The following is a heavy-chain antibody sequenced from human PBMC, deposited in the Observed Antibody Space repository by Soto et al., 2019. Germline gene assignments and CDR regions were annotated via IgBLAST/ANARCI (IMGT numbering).Heavy chain of an antibody. CDR1: GFTFRSFT. Sequence: GSLRLSCAASGFTFRSFTMNWVRQAPGKGLEWVSTISSNSDYIYYTDALRGCFTISRDNPKNLLHLQMNSLRAEDTAVYYCTRGASRDSSARGWFDPWGPGTLVTVSS. CDR3: TRGASRDSSARGWFDP. V-gene: IGHV3-21*01. D-gene: IGHD6-13*01. CDR2: ISSNSDYI. J-gene: IGHJ5*02.